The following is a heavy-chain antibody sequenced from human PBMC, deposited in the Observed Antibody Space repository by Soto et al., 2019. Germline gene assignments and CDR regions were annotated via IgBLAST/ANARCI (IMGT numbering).Heavy chain of an antibody. CDR3: ATDYGENVYYYYGMDV. CDR2: IIPIFGTA. D-gene: IGHD4-17*01. J-gene: IGHJ6*02. V-gene: IGHV1-69*13. Sequence: GASVKVSCKASGYTFSSYAISWVRQAPGQGLEWMGGIIPIFGTANYAQKFQGRVTITADESTSTAYMELSSLRSEDTAVYYCATDYGENVYYYYGMDVWGQGTTVTVSS. CDR1: GYTFSSYA.